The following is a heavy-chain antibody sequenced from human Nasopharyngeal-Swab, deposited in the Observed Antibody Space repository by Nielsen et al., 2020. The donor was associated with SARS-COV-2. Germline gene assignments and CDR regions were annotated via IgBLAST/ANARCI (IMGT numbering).Heavy chain of an antibody. CDR2: ISSSSSTI. Sequence: VRQMPGKGLEWVSYISSSSSTIYYADSVKGRFTISRDNAKNSLYLQMNSLRAEDTAVYYCAREHLDTAMVSDYWGQGTLVTVSS. CDR3: AREHLDTAMVSDY. D-gene: IGHD5-18*01. J-gene: IGHJ4*02. V-gene: IGHV3-48*04.